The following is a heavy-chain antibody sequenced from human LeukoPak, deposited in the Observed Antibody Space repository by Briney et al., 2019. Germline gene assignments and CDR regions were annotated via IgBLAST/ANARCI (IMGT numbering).Heavy chain of an antibody. CDR1: GGSISSYY. CDR3: ARGADIKYYYDSSGYPRLDY. D-gene: IGHD3-22*01. Sequence: SETLSLTCTVSGGSISSYYWSWIRQPPGKGLEWIGYIYYRGSTNYNPSLKSRVTISVDTSKNQFSLKLSSVTAADTAVYYCARGADIKYYYDSSGYPRLDYWGQGTLVTVSS. J-gene: IGHJ4*02. CDR2: IYYRGST. V-gene: IGHV4-59*12.